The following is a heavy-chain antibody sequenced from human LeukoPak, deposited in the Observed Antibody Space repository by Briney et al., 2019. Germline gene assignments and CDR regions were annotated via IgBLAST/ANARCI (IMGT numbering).Heavy chain of an antibody. J-gene: IGHJ4*02. D-gene: IGHD1-20*01. CDR2: MNPNSGNT. V-gene: IGHV1-8*01. Sequence: ASVKVSCKASGYTFTSYDINWARQATGQGLEWMGWMNPNSGNTGYAQKFQGRVTMTRNTSISTAYMELSSLRSEDTAVYYCVAQGYNWNAYESLGYFDYWGQGTLVTVSS. CDR3: VAQGYNWNAYESLGYFDY. CDR1: GYTFTSYD.